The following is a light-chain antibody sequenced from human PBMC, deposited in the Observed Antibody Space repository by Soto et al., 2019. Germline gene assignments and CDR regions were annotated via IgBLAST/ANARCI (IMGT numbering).Light chain of an antibody. J-gene: IGLJ1*01. Sequence: QSALTQPASVSGSPGQSITISCTGTSSDVGGYNYVSWYQQHPGKAPKLMIYEVSNRPSGVSNRFSGSKSGNTASLTISGLQAEDEAVYYCSSYASSGGHNYVFATGTQLTVL. V-gene: IGLV2-14*01. CDR1: SSDVGGYNY. CDR3: SSYASSGGHNYV. CDR2: EVS.